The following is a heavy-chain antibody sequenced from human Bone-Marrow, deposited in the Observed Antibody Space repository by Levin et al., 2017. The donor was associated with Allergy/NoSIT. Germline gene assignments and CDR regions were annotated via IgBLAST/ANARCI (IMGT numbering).Heavy chain of an antibody. D-gene: IGHD1-1*01. Sequence: PSETLSLTCSVSGIFVTDVNSYWTWIRQTPGGGLEWIGYSHYRGNTNYNPSLRSRVSISLDRSTNHFSLIILSASSADPSIYYFARNEVEFIRLPTWAPGGQYQNGMDVWGQGTTVIVS. CDR2: SHYRGNT. CDR1: GIFVTDVNSY. V-gene: IGHV4-61*01. CDR3: ARNEVEFIRLPTWAPGGQYQNGMDV. J-gene: IGHJ6*02.